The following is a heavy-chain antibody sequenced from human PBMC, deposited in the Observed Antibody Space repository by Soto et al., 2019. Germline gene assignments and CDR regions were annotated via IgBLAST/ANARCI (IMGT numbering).Heavy chain of an antibody. CDR1: GYTFTSHG. V-gene: IGHV1-18*01. Sequence: QVQLLQSGAEVKKPGASVKVSCKASGYTFTSHGISWVRQAPGQGLEWMGWISPYNGNTNYPQKLQGRVTMTTDTSTSTAYMELRSLRSDDTAVYYCARRAYCTNGECFLDYWGQGILVTVSS. D-gene: IGHD2-8*01. CDR2: ISPYNGNT. J-gene: IGHJ4*02. CDR3: ARRAYCTNGECFLDY.